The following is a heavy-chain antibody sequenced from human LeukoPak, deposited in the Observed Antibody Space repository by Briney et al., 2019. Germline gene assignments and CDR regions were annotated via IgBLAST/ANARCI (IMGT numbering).Heavy chain of an antibody. CDR1: GYTFTGYY. Sequence: ASVKVSCKASGYTFTGYYMHWVRQAPGQGLEWMGWINPNSGGTNHAQKFQGRVTMTRDTSISTAYMELSRLRSDDTAVYYCARDRGGQQLVTNWFDPWGQGTLVTVSS. J-gene: IGHJ5*02. CDR3: ARDRGGQQLVTNWFDP. V-gene: IGHV1-2*02. CDR2: INPNSGGT. D-gene: IGHD6-13*01.